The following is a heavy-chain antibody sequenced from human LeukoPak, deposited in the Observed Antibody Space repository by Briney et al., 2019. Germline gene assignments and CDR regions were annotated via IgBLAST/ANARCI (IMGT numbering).Heavy chain of an antibody. Sequence: SGGSLRLSCAASGFTFSSYAMHWVRQAPGKGPEWVAVISYDGSNKYYADSVKGRFTISRDNSKNMLYLQMNSLRAGDTALYYCARETEAFDSWGQGTLVTVSS. J-gene: IGHJ4*02. CDR2: ISYDGSNK. D-gene: IGHD1-1*01. CDR3: ARETEAFDS. V-gene: IGHV3-30-3*01. CDR1: GFTFSSYA.